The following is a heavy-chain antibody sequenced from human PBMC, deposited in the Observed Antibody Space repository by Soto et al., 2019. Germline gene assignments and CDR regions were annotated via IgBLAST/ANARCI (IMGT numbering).Heavy chain of an antibody. D-gene: IGHD3-22*01. J-gene: IGHJ5*02. CDR3: ARTGKFYYYDTTGLPFDP. CDR2: IYYSGST. CDR1: GGSISSSSYY. V-gene: IGHV4-31*03. Sequence: SETLSLTCTVSGGSISSSSYYWGWIRQPPGKGLEWIGYIYYSGSTYYNPSLKSRVTISVDTSKNQFSLKLSSVTAADTAVYFCARTGKFYYYDTTGLPFDPWGPGILVTVSS.